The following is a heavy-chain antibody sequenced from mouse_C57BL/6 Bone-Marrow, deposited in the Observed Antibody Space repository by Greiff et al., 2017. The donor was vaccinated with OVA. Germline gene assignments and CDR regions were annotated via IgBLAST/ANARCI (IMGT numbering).Heavy chain of an antibody. CDR2: IYPSDSET. J-gene: IGHJ2*01. CDR3: ARENYLDY. D-gene: IGHD1-1*02. CDR1: GYTFTSYW. V-gene: IGHV1-61*01. Sequence: VQLQQSGAELVRPGSSVKLSCKASGYTFTSYWMDWVKQRPGQGLEWIGNIYPSDSETHYNQKFKDKATLTVDKSSSTAYMQLSSLTSEDSAVYYCARENYLDYWGQGTTLTVSS.